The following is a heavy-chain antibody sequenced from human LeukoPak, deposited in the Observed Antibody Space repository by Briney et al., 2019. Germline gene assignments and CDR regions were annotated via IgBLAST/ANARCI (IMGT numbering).Heavy chain of an antibody. CDR3: ANIVGGDDSDYRAFSL. D-gene: IGHD1-26*01. Sequence: GGSLRLSCAGSGFILTKYWMSWVRRAPGKGLEWVASIKQDGSEKYYVDSVMGRFTIYRDNAKNPLYLHMGSLTGEDAAVYYCANIVGGDDSDYRAFSLWGQGPLVTVSS. CDR1: GFILTKYW. CDR2: IKQDGSEK. J-gene: IGHJ3*01. V-gene: IGHV3-7*01.